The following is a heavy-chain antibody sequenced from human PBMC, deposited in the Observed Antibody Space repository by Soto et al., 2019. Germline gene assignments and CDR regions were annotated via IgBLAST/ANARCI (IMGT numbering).Heavy chain of an antibody. V-gene: IGHV3-33*01. CDR1: GSTFSNYG. J-gene: IGHJ4*02. D-gene: IGHD3-10*01. CDR3: ATEDNYYGSVF. Sequence: QVQLVESGGGVVQPGTSLRLSCAASGSTFSNYGMHWVRQAPGKGLEWVAVVWYDGTTKFYPDSVKGRFTISRDNSNNTLYLQMNSLRVEDTAVYYCATEDNYYGSVFWGQGTLVTVSS. CDR2: VWYDGTTK.